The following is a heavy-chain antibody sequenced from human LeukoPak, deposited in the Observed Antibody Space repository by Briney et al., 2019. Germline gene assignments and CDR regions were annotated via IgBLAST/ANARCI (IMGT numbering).Heavy chain of an antibody. D-gene: IGHD6-6*01. Sequence: WVKVSCKASGGTFSSYAISWVRQAPGQGLEWMGGIIPIFGTANYAQKFQGRVTITADKSTSTAYMELSSLRSEDTAVYYCARVVYSSSLDFDYWGQGTLVTVSS. J-gene: IGHJ4*02. CDR2: IIPIFGTA. V-gene: IGHV1-69*06. CDR3: ARVVYSSSLDFDY. CDR1: GGTFSSYA.